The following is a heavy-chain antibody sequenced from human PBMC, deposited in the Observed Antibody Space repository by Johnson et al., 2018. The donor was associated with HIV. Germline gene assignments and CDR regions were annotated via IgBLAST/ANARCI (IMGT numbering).Heavy chain of an antibody. D-gene: IGHD6-13*01. Sequence: VLLVESGGGVVQPGGSLRLSCAASGFTFSNSDMHWVRQPTGQGLEWVSGMATAGDRHYADSVIGGFTVSRENAKNSLHLQMNNLRAGDTAVYYCAKGLLIAAAHDALDIWGQGITVTVAS. CDR1: GFTFSNSD. V-gene: IGHV3-13*01. J-gene: IGHJ3*02. CDR2: MATAGDR. CDR3: AKGLLIAAAHDALDI.